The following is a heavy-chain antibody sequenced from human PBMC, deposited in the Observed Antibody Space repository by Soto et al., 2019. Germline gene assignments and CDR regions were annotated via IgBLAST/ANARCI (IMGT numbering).Heavy chain of an antibody. J-gene: IGHJ6*03. CDR1: GFTFSSYA. Sequence: GGSLRLSCAASGFTFSSYAMSWVRQAPGKGLEWVSAISGSGGSTYYADSVKGRFTISRDNSKNTLYLQMNSLRAEDTAVYYCAKVGYCSGGSCYYYMDVWGKGTTVTVS. CDR2: ISGSGGST. V-gene: IGHV3-23*01. CDR3: AKVGYCSGGSCYYYMDV. D-gene: IGHD2-15*01.